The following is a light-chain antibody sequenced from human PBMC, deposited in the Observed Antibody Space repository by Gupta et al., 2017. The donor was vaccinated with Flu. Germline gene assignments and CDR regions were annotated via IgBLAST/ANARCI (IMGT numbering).Light chain of an antibody. CDR1: QSVFFSSNNKNY. CDR3: QQYYSTPWT. J-gene: IGKJ1*01. CDR2: WAS. Sequence: DLVMTQSPDSLAVSLGERATLTCRSSQSVFFSSNNKNYLAWYQQKLGQPPNLLIYWASTRESGVPDRFSGSGSGTDFTLTISSLQAEDVAVYYCQQYYSTPWTFGQGTKVEIK. V-gene: IGKV4-1*01.